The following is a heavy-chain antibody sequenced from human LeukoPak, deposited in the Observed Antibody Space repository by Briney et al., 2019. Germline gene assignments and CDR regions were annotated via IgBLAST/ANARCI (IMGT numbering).Heavy chain of an antibody. Sequence: EAPSVSPTESLGSISTSSDYGGWVRQPPGKGMEWIGRIYYSGTTYFNPSLKSRFTMSVDTSKNQFSLKLSSVTAADTAVYYCGRLLITALRGPNRMDVWGQGTTVTVSS. CDR3: GRLLITALRGPNRMDV. CDR2: IYYSGTT. CDR1: LGSISTSSDY. D-gene: IGHD3-10*01. V-gene: IGHV4-39*01. J-gene: IGHJ6*02.